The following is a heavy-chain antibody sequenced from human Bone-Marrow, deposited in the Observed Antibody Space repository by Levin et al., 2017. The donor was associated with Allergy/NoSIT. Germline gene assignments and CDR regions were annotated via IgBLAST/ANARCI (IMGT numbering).Heavy chain of an antibody. J-gene: IGHJ4*02. CDR2: ISRTGSNI. Sequence: AGGSLRLSCAASEFTLSSYSMHWVRQAPGKGLEWVSSISRTGSNIYYADSVKGRFTISRDNAKKSLYLQMNSLRDEDTGIYYCTRVRWVHVGIDKWGQGTLVIVSS. D-gene: IGHD7-27*01. CDR1: EFTLSSYS. V-gene: IGHV3-21*01. CDR3: TRVRWVHVGIDK.